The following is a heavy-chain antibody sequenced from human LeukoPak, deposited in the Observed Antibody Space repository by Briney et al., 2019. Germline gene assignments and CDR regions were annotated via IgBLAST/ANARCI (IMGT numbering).Heavy chain of an antibody. CDR3: AREHGAYCGGDCYFAFDY. V-gene: IGHV4-39*07. D-gene: IGHD2-21*02. CDR2: IYYSGST. Sequence: SQTLSLTCTVSGGSISSSSYYWGWIRQPPGKGLEWIGSIYYSGSTYYNPSLKSRVTISVDTSKNQFSLKLSSVTAADTAVYYCAREHGAYCGGDCYFAFDYWGQGTLVTVSS. CDR1: GGSISSSSYY. J-gene: IGHJ4*02.